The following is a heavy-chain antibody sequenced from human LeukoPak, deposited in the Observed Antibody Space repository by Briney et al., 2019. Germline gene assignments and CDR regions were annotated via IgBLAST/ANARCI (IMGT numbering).Heavy chain of an antibody. CDR1: GFIFSSYW. CDR2: INSDGSST. V-gene: IGHV3-74*01. CDR3: ARGWGYSSSLGVDY. Sequence: PGGSLRLSCAASGFIFSSYWMHWVRQAPGKGLVWVSRINSDGSSTSYADSVKGRFTISRDNAKNTLYLQMNSLRAEDTAVYYCARGWGYSSSLGVDYWGQGTLVTVSS. D-gene: IGHD6-13*01. J-gene: IGHJ4*02.